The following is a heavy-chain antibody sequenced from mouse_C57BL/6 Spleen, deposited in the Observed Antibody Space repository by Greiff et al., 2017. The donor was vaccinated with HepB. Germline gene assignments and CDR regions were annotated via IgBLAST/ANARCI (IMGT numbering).Heavy chain of an antibody. V-gene: IGHV1-69*01. Sequence: VQLQQPGAELVMPGASVKLSCKASGYTFTSYWMHWVKQRPGQGLEWIGDIDPSDSYTNYNQKFKGKSTLTVDKSSSTAYMQLSSLTSEDSAVYYCARSRGITDFDYWGQGTTLTVSS. J-gene: IGHJ2*01. CDR2: IDPSDSYT. D-gene: IGHD2-4*01. CDR1: GYTFTSYW. CDR3: ARSRGITDFDY.